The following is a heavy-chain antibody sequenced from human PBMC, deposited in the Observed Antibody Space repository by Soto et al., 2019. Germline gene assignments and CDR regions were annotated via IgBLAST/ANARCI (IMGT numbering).Heavy chain of an antibody. D-gene: IGHD1-26*01. CDR1: GGTFSSYA. J-gene: IGHJ4*02. CDR3: ARPVWSPYSRNYFDY. CDR2: IIPIFGTA. Sequence: SVKVSCKASGGTFSSYAISWVRQAPGQGLEWMGGIIPIFGTANYAQKFQGRVTITADESTSTAYMELSSLRCEDTAVYYCARPVWSPYSRNYFDYWRQGTLVTVSS. V-gene: IGHV1-69*13.